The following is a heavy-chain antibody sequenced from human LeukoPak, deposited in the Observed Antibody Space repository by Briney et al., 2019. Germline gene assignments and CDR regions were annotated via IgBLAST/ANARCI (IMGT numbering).Heavy chain of an antibody. V-gene: IGHV3-30*18. D-gene: IGHD3-10*01. CDR2: ISYDGSNK. Sequence: PGGSLRLSCAASGFTFSSYAMSWVRQAPGKGLEWVAVISYDGSNKYYADSVKGRFTISRDNSKNTLYLQMNSLRAEDTAVYYCAKDSSYYGSGTLDYWGQGTLVTVSS. CDR1: GFTFSSYA. J-gene: IGHJ4*02. CDR3: AKDSSYYGSGTLDY.